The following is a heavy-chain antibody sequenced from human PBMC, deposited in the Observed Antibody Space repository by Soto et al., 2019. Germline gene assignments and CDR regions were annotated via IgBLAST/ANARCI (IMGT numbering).Heavy chain of an antibody. CDR2: FDPHGGII. Sequence: QVQLVQSGAEVKKPGASVKISCKTSGYTFTTFYIHWVRQAPGQGFEYMGRFDPHGGIIHYAQKFQGRVTMTSDTSTSTVYMDLSSLTSDDTAVYYCARGYCTTNTCDGWFDPWGQGTLVTVSS. V-gene: IGHV1-46*01. D-gene: IGHD2-8*01. CDR3: ARGYCTTNTCDGWFDP. J-gene: IGHJ5*02. CDR1: GYTFTTFY.